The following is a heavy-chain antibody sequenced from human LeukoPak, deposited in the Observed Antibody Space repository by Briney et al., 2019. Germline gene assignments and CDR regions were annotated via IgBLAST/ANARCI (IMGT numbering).Heavy chain of an antibody. CDR1: GFTFSRYG. J-gene: IGHJ4*02. Sequence: PGGSLRLSCAASGFTFSRYGMHWVRQAPGKGLEWVAVIWYDGSKKYYADSVKGRCTISRDNSKNTLYLEMSSLRAEDTAVYYCAKDFLRKVGATPFDYWGQGTLVTVSS. CDR2: IWYDGSKK. D-gene: IGHD1-26*01. V-gene: IGHV3-33*06. CDR3: AKDFLRKVGATPFDY.